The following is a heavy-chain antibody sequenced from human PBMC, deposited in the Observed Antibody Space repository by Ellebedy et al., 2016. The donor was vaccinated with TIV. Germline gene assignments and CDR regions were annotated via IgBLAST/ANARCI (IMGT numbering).Heavy chain of an antibody. CDR1: GDSVSSNSAA. J-gene: IGHJ6*02. CDR3: AADSLFWSSSPGYYYYGMDV. V-gene: IGHV6-1*01. D-gene: IGHD6-6*01. Sequence: SQTLSLTCAISGDSVSSNSAAWNWIRQSPSRGLEWLGRTYYRSKWYNDYAVSVKSRITINPDTSKNQFSLQLNSVTPEDTAVYYCAADSLFWSSSPGYYYYGMDVWGQGTTVTVSS. CDR2: TYYRSKWYN.